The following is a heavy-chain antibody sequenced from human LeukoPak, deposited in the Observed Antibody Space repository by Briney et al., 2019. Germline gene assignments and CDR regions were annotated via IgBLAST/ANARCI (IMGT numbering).Heavy chain of an antibody. CDR2: INPNSGGT. V-gene: IGHV1-2*02. D-gene: IGHD6-13*01. Sequence: ASVKVSCKASGYTFTGYYMHWVRQAPCQGLEWMGWINPNSGGTNYVQKFQGRVTITSDTPISTAYMELSRLRSDDTAVYYCATASLWKQLSHFDYWGQGTLVTVSS. J-gene: IGHJ4*02. CDR3: ATASLWKQLSHFDY. CDR1: GYTFTGYY.